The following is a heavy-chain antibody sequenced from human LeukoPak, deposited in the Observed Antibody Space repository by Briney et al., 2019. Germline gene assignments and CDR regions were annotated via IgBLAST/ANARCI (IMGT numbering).Heavy chain of an antibody. CDR3: ARRIIAAAAPYMDV. Sequence: PSETLSLTCTVSGGSISGYYWSWIRQPPGKGLEWIGYIYYSGSTNYNPSLKSRVTISVDTSKNQFSLKLSSVTAADTAVYYCARRIIAAAAPYMDVWGKGTTVTVSS. V-gene: IGHV4-59*08. CDR1: GGSISGYY. D-gene: IGHD6-13*01. CDR2: IYYSGST. J-gene: IGHJ6*03.